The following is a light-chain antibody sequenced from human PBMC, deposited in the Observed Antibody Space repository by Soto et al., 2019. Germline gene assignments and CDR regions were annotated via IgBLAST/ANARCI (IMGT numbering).Light chain of an antibody. CDR2: DVA. CDR1: STDPATYDL. CDR3: VSFTSSTTYV. J-gene: IGLJ1*01. V-gene: IGLV2-14*02. Sequence: QSVLTQPASVSGSPGQSITISCTGTSTDPATYDLVSWYQQHPGKAPQLIIYDVATRPSGVSNRFSGSKSGSTASLIISRLQTEDEADYYCVSFTSSTTYVFGSGTKVTVL.